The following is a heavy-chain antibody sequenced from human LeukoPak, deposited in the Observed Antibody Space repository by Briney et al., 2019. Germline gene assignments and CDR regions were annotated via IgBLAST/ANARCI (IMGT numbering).Heavy chain of an antibody. J-gene: IGHJ4*02. CDR2: INPNSGGT. CDR3: AREVFGATMIDY. D-gene: IGHD1-26*01. V-gene: IGHV1-2*02. Sequence: ASVKVSCKASGYTFTGYYMHWVRQAPGQGLEWMGWINPNSGGTNYAQKFQGRVTMTRDTSISTAYMELSRPRSDDTAVYYCAREVFGATMIDYWGQGTLVTVSS. CDR1: GYTFTGYY.